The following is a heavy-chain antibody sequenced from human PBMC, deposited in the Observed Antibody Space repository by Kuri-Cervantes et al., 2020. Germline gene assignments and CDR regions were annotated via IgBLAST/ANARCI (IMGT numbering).Heavy chain of an antibody. CDR1: GFTVSSNY. D-gene: IGHD3-3*01. CDR3: AKSAIRRNDY. CDR2: IYRGGST. V-gene: IGHV3-53*01. Sequence: GESLKISCAASGFTVSSNYMSWVRQAPGKGLEWVSVIYRGGSTYYADSVKGRFTISRDNSKNTLYLQMNSLRAEDTAVYYCAKSAIRRNDYWGQGTLVTVSS. J-gene: IGHJ4*02.